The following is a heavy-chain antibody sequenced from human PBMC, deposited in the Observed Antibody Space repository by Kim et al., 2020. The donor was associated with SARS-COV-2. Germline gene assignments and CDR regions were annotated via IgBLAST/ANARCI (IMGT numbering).Heavy chain of an antibody. D-gene: IGHD2-2*01. Sequence: SMTRRFTFTRSNSKHTLYRQMSSLKAEDTAVYYCARNRHQEDDAFDIWGQGTVVTVSS. J-gene: IGHJ3*02. CDR3: ARNRHQEDDAFDI. V-gene: IGHV3-30*07.